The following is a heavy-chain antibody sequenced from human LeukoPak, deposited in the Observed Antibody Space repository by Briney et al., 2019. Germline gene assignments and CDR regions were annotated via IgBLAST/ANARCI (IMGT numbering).Heavy chain of an antibody. Sequence: GSLRLSCAASGFTFSSYWMSWVRQAPGKGLEWVANIKQDGSEKYYVDSVKGRFTISRDNAKNSLYLQMNSLRVEDTAVYYCARDLFGIVGATTIFGTGYWGQGTLVTVSS. J-gene: IGHJ4*02. CDR2: IKQDGSEK. D-gene: IGHD1-26*01. CDR1: GFTFSSYW. V-gene: IGHV3-7*01. CDR3: ARDLFGIVGATTIFGTGY.